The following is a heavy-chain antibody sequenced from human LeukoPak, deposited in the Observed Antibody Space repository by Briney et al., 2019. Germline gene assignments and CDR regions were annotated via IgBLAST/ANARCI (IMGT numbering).Heavy chain of an antibody. CDR1: GFTFRSYS. J-gene: IGHJ5*02. Sequence: GGSLRLSCTASGFTFRSYSMNWVRQAPGKGLEWVSYISSSSSTIYYADSVRGRFTTSRDNARNSLYLQMNSLSAEDTAFYYCARDALQLTGNYVTRWWFDPWGQGTLVTVSS. CDR2: ISSSSSTI. V-gene: IGHV3-48*01. D-gene: IGHD3-9*01. CDR3: ARDALQLTGNYVTRWWFDP.